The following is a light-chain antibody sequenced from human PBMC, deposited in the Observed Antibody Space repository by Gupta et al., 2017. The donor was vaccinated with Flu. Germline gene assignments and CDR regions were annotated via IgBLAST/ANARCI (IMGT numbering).Light chain of an antibody. CDR3: QAWDSSTVI. CDR1: KVGEKF. V-gene: IGLV3-1*01. Sequence: SPGRTANISCSGPKVGEKFGCWYQQKTGQSPVLVIFQDKKRASGIPERFSGSNSGNTATLTISGTLAMDEADYYCQAWDSSTVIFGGGTKLTVL. J-gene: IGLJ2*01. CDR2: QDK.